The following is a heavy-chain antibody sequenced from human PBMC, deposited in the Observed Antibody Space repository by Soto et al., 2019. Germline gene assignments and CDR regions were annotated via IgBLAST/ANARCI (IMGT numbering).Heavy chain of an antibody. J-gene: IGHJ6*03. CDR2: ITGSTGTT. CDR1: GFTFSNFA. D-gene: IGHD2-2*01. V-gene: IGHV3-23*01. Sequence: EVQVLESGGGSVQPGGSLRLSCAASGFTFSNFAMSWVRHAPGKGLEWVSDITGSTGTTYYADSVKGRFIISRDNSKNTVHLQMNSLRAEDTAVYYCAKDTSSSPYYMDVWGKGTTVTVSS. CDR3: AKDTSSSPYYMDV.